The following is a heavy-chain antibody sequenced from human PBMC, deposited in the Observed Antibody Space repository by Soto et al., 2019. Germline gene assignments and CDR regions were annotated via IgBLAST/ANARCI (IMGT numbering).Heavy chain of an antibody. CDR2: ITPILGTA. CDR1: GGTLSSYG. Sequence: QVQLVQSGAEVKKPGSSVKVSCKASGGTLSSYGINWVRQAPGQGLEWMGGITPILGTAYYAQNFQGRVTITADECTTTAYRELSSPRSDDTVKNYDGRGRPVAGVCDYWGQGTLLAFSS. V-gene: IGHV1-69*11. D-gene: IGHD6-19*01. J-gene: IGHJ4*02. CDR3: GRGRPVAGVCDY.